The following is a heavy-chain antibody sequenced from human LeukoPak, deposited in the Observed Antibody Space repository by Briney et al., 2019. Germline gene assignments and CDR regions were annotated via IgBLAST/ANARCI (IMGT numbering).Heavy chain of an antibody. Sequence: PGGSLRLSCAASGFTLSTYWMHWVRQGPGKGLVWVSHINSDGSSINYADSVKGRFTISRDNAKNTLYLQMSSLRGEDTAVYYCARDMTSGIIPDCWGQGTLVTVSS. V-gene: IGHV3-74*01. CDR2: INSDGSSI. CDR3: ARDMTSGIIPDC. D-gene: IGHD1-14*01. J-gene: IGHJ4*02. CDR1: GFTLSTYW.